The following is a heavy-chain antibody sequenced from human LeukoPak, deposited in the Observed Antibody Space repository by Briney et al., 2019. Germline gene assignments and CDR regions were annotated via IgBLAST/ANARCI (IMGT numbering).Heavy chain of an antibody. CDR1: GFTSSSYS. CDR3: ARDANYYDSSGYNPFDY. D-gene: IGHD3-22*01. Sequence: GGSLRLSCAASGFTSSSYSMNWVRQAPGKGLEWVSSIRSSSSYIYYADSVKGRFTISRDNAKNSLYLQMNSLRAEDTAVYYCARDANYYDSSGYNPFDYWGQGTLVTVSS. J-gene: IGHJ4*02. CDR2: IRSSSSYI. V-gene: IGHV3-21*01.